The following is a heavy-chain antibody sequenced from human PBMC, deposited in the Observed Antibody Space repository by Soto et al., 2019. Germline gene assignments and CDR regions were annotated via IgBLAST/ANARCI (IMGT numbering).Heavy chain of an antibody. D-gene: IGHD3-16*01. V-gene: IGHV4-61*01. J-gene: IGHJ6*02. CDR2: ISYSGST. CDR3: AREEITDYYYGMDV. Sequence: SETLSLTCSVSGGSVSSGSYYWSWIRQPPGKGLEWIGYISYSGSTNYSPSLKSRVAVSVDTSKNQFSLKLSSVTAADTAVYYCAREEITDYYYGMDVWGQGTTVTVSS. CDR1: GGSVSSGSYY.